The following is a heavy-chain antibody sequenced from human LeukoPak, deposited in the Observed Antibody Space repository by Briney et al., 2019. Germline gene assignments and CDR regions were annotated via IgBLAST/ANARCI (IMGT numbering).Heavy chain of an antibody. V-gene: IGHV3-33*01. J-gene: IGHJ4*02. CDR1: GFAFSRYA. Sequence: GGSLRLSCAASGFAFSRYAMHWVRQAPGKGLEWVAVIWYEGSNKNYADSVKGRFTISRDNAKNTLYLQMNSLRAEDTAVYYCARAPRIQLWPRGFDYWGQGTLVTVSS. D-gene: IGHD5-18*01. CDR3: ARAPRIQLWPRGFDY. CDR2: IWYEGSNK.